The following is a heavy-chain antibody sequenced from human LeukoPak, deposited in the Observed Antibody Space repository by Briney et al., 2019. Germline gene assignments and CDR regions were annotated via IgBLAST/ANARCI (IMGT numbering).Heavy chain of an antibody. Sequence: SETLSLTCAVYGGSFSGFYWSWTRQPPGKGLEWIGDINHSGSTNYNPSLKSRVTISVGTSKNQFSLKLSSVTAADTAVYYCASAGYSSSTPGDYWGQGTLVTVSS. V-gene: IGHV4-34*01. D-gene: IGHD6-13*01. CDR1: GGSFSGFY. CDR3: ASAGYSSSTPGDY. CDR2: INHSGST. J-gene: IGHJ4*02.